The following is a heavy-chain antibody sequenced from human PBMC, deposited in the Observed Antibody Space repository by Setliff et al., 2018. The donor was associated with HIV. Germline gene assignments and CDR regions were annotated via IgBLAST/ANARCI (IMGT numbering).Heavy chain of an antibody. CDR2: IYPGDSDT. J-gene: IGHJ6*03. CDR3: ARHLGLPDATDYMDV. V-gene: IGHV5-51*01. D-gene: IGHD2-2*01. Sequence: GESLKISCTGSGYTFTTYWIGWVRQMPGKGLEWMGIIYPGDSDTRYSPSFQGQVTISADKSISTAYLQWSSLKASDNAMYYCARHLGLPDATDYMDVWGEGTTVTVSS. CDR1: GYTFTTYW.